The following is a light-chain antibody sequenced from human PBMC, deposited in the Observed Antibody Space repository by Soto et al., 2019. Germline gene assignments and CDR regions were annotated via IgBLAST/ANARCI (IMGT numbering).Light chain of an antibody. CDR3: SSYTRSSTLYV. Sequence: QPVLTQPASVSGSPGQSITISCTGTSSDVGGYNYVSWYQQHPGKVPKLMISDVSNRPSGVSNRFSGSKSGDTASLTISGLQAEDEADYYCSSYTRSSTLYVFGTGTKVTVL. CDR1: SSDVGGYNY. V-gene: IGLV2-14*01. CDR2: DVS. J-gene: IGLJ1*01.